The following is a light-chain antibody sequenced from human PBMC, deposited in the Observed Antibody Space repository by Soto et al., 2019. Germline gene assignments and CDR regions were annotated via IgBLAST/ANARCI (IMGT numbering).Light chain of an antibody. CDR2: DAS. CDR3: QQYDHWPPAT. V-gene: IGKV3-15*01. Sequence: EIVMTQSPATLSVSPGERATLSCRASQSISSSLAWYQQKRGQAPRLLMYDASTRASGVPARFSGSGSGTEFTLTISCLQSEDFALYYCQQYDHWPPATFGQGTKEDIK. CDR1: QSISSS. J-gene: IGKJ1*01.